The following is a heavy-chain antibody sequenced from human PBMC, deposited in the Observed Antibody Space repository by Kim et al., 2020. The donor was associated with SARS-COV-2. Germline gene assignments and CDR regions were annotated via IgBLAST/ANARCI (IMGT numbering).Heavy chain of an antibody. D-gene: IGHD1-26*01. Sequence: YPASVKGRFTISRDNSKNTLYLQMSSLRAEDTAVYYCARVGVGATTGFDYWGQGTLVTVSS. J-gene: IGHJ4*02. V-gene: IGHV3-30*15. CDR3: ARVGVGATTGFDY.